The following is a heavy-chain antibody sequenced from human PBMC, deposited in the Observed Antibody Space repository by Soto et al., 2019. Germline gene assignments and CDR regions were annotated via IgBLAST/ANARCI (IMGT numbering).Heavy chain of an antibody. CDR3: ARVPDR. V-gene: IGHV4-30-2*01. Sequence: SEMLRFTCAVFGGSISSGGYSWSWIRQPPGKGLEWIGYIYHSGSTYYNPSLKSRVTISVDRSKNQFSLKLSSVTAADTAVYYCARVPDRWAQGTLVTVSS. CDR1: GGSISSGGYS. CDR2: IYHSGST. D-gene: IGHD2-2*01. J-gene: IGHJ5*02.